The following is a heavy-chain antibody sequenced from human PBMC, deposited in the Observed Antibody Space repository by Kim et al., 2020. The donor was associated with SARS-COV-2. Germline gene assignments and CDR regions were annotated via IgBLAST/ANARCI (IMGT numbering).Heavy chain of an antibody. J-gene: IGHJ6*01. CDR3: ARGNYDESVSLPDYYNG. D-gene: IGHD3-10*01. CDR2: ISYDGRNK. Sequence: GGSLRLSCVGSGLSFVDSAMNWVRQAPGKGLEWVAVISYDGRNKEYAESVKGRFSISRDNSKSTLSLQMNSLRVEDTAVYYCARGNYDESVSLPDYYNG. V-gene: IGHV3-30-3*01. CDR1: GLSFVDSA.